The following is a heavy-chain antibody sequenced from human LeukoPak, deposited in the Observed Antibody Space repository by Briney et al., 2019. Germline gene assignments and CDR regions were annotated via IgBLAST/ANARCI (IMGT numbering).Heavy chain of an antibody. CDR1: GYTFTSYG. Sequence: ASVKVSCKASGYTFTSYGISWVRQAPGQGLEWMGWINPNSGGTNYAQKFQGRVTMTRDTSISTAYMELSRLRSDDTAVYYCARVGDSGSLYFDYWGQGTLVTVSS. J-gene: IGHJ4*02. CDR3: ARVGDSGSLYFDY. CDR2: INPNSGGT. V-gene: IGHV1-2*02. D-gene: IGHD1-26*01.